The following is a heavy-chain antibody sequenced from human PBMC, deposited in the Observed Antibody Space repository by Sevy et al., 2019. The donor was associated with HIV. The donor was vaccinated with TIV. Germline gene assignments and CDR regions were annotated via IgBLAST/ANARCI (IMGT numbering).Heavy chain of an antibody. J-gene: IGHJ6*02. D-gene: IGHD3-3*01. Sequence: GGSLRLSCAASGLSFSSYAMSGVRQTPGKGLQWVSVISGSGGSTYYADSVKGRFTIFRDNSRNTVYLQMNSLRAEDTAVYYCARRPDLGVVILTGVLDVWGQGTTVTVSS. CDR2: ISGSGGST. V-gene: IGHV3-23*01. CDR1: GLSFSSYA. CDR3: ARRPDLGVVILTGVLDV.